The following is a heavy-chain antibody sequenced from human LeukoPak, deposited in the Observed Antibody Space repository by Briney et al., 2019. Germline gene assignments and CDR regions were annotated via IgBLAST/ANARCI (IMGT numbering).Heavy chain of an antibody. CDR1: GYSFTNYW. Sequence: GESLKISCKGSGYSFTNYWIGWVRQMPGKGLEWMGIIYPGDSDTRYSPSFQGQVTISADKSITTAYLQWSSLKASDTAMYYCARRMPYTSSWSSPFDYWGQGTLVSVSS. J-gene: IGHJ4*02. CDR2: IYPGDSDT. D-gene: IGHD6-13*01. V-gene: IGHV5-51*01. CDR3: ARRMPYTSSWSSPFDY.